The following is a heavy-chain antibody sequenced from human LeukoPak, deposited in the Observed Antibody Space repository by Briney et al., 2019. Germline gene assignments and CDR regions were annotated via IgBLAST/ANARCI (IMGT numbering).Heavy chain of an antibody. D-gene: IGHD6-13*01. V-gene: IGHV1-46*01. CDR3: ARDPRSIAAAGTAFDI. CDR1: GYTFTSYY. Sequence: ASVKVSCKACGYTFTSYYMHWVRQAPGQGLEWMGIINPSGGSTSYAQKFQGRVTMTRDTSTSTVYMELSSLRSEDTAVYYCARDPRSIAAAGTAFDIWGQGTMVTVSS. J-gene: IGHJ3*02. CDR2: INPSGGST.